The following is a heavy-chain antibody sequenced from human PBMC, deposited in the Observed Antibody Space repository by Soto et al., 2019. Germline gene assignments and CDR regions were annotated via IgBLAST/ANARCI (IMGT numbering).Heavy chain of an antibody. V-gene: IGHV4-39*01. Sequence: QLQLQESGPGLVKPSETLSLTCTVSGGSISSSSYYWGWIRQPPGKGLEWIGSIYYSGSTYYNPSLKSRVTISVDTSKNQFSLKLSSVTAADTAVYYCAISDYYEGPFDYWGQGTLVTVSS. D-gene: IGHD3-22*01. CDR2: IYYSGST. CDR3: AISDYYEGPFDY. J-gene: IGHJ4*02. CDR1: GGSISSSSYY.